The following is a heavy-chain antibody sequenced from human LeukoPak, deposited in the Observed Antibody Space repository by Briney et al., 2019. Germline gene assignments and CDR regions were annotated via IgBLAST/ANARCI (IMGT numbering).Heavy chain of an antibody. V-gene: IGHV1-2*02. CDR3: ARVASSGMDGGAHDY. D-gene: IGHD3-10*01. CDR2: INPNSGGT. CDR1: GYTFTGHY. J-gene: IGHJ4*02. Sequence: ASVKVSCKASGYTFTGHYIHWVRQAPGQGFEWMGWINPNSGGTNYAQKFQGRVTMTRDTSISTAYMELSRLRSGDTAVYYCARVASSGMDGGAHDYWGQGTLVTVSS.